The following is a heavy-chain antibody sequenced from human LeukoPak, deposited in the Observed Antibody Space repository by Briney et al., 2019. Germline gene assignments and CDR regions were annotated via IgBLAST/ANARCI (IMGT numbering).Heavy chain of an antibody. V-gene: IGHV1-46*01. J-gene: IGHJ4*02. D-gene: IGHD3-22*01. CDR1: GYTFTSYY. Sequence: GASVKVSCKASGYTFTSYYMHWVRQAPGQGLEWMGIINPSGGSTSYAQKFQGRVTMTRDTSTSTVYMELSSLRSEDTAVYYCARDHRYYDSSGSRGSTPDYWGQGTLVTVSS. CDR3: ARDHRYYDSSGSRGSTPDY. CDR2: INPSGGST.